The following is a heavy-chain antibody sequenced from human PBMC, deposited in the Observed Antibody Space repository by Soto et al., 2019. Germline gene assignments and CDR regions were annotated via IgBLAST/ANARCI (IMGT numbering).Heavy chain of an antibody. CDR3: ARWRILTGAIANYGMDV. V-gene: IGHV4-34*01. CDR1: GGSFSGFY. D-gene: IGHD3-9*01. J-gene: IGHJ6*02. CDR2: INHSGST. Sequence: SETLSLTCAVYGGSFSGFYWSWIRQPPGKGLEWIGEINHSGSTNYNPSLKSRVTISVDTSKNQFSLKLSSVTAADTAVYYCARWRILTGAIANYGMDVWGQGTTVTVSS.